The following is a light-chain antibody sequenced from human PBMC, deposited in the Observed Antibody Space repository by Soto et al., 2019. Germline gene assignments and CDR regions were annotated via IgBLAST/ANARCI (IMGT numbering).Light chain of an antibody. V-gene: IGKV1-39*01. CDR2: AAS. CDR1: QNIDRF. CDR3: QQSYNTPWT. J-gene: IGKJ1*01. Sequence: DIQMSQSPSSLSASVGDTVTITCRASQNIDRFVAWYQQKPGKAPKLLIYAASSLQSGVPSRFSGSGSGTDFTLTISSLQPEDFATYYCQQSYNTPWTFGEGTKVDIK.